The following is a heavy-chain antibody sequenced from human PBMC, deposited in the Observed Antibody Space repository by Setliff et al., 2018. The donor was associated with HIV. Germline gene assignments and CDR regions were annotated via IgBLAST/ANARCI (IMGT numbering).Heavy chain of an antibody. CDR3: ARSRIRGYYDTSPAMAFDI. D-gene: IGHD3-22*01. Sequence: SETLSLTCTVSGGSASNSRYYWAWIRQPPGKGLEYIGSIHYNEKTYYNPSLKSRVTISIDTSKNQFSLNLNSVTAADTAVYYCARSRIRGYYDTSPAMAFDIWGQGTMVTVSS. J-gene: IGHJ3*02. CDR2: IHYNEKT. CDR1: GGSASNSRYY. V-gene: IGHV4-39*01.